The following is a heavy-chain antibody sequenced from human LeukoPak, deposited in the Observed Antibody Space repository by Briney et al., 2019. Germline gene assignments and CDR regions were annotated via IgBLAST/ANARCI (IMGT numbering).Heavy chain of an antibody. D-gene: IGHD3-10*01. CDR3: AGGGFGEAYYYYYMDV. J-gene: IGHJ6*03. V-gene: IGHV3-23*01. CDR2: ISGSGGST. CDR1: GFTFSSYG. Sequence: AGGSLRLSCAASGFTFSSYGMSWVRQAPGKGLGWVSAISGSGGSTYYADSVKGRFTISRENSKKTLYLQMYSLRGEDTAVYYTAGGGFGEAYYYYYMDVWGKGTTVTVSS.